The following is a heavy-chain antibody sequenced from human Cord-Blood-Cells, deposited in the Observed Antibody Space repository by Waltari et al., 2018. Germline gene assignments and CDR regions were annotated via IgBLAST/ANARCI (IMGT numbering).Heavy chain of an antibody. CDR1: GYTFTSYA. CDR2: INAGNGNK. CDR3: ARGGDCSSTSCLNWFDP. Sequence: QVQLVQSGAAVKKPGASVKVSCKASGYTFTSYAMHWVRQAPGQRLEWMGWINAGNGNKKYSQKFQGQVTITRDTSASTAYMELSSLRSEDTAVYYCARGGDCSSTSCLNWFDPWGQGTPVTVSS. D-gene: IGHD2-2*01. V-gene: IGHV1-3*01. J-gene: IGHJ5*02.